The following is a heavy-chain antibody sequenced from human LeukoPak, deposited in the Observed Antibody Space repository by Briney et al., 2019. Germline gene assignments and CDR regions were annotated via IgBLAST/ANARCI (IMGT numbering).Heavy chain of an antibody. V-gene: IGHV3-66*01. Sequence: GGSLRLSCAASGFTVSSSYMSWVRQAPGKGLGWGSIISSAGTTYYADSVKGRFTISRDNSKNTVYLQVNSLRDEDTAVYYCARDLEAANTYYFDYWGQGTMVTVSS. CDR3: ARDLEAANTYYFDY. CDR1: GFTVSSSY. J-gene: IGHJ4*02. CDR2: ISSAGTT. D-gene: IGHD6-13*01.